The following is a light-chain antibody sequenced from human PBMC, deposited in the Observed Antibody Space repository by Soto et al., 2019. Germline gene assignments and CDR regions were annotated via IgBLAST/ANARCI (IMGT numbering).Light chain of an antibody. V-gene: IGLV2-14*01. CDR1: SSDVGGYNY. Sequence: QSALTQPASVSGSPGQSITISCTGTSSDVGGYNYVSWYQQPPSKAPKLIIYEVSNRPSGVSTRFSGSKSGNTASLTISGLQPEDEADYYCSSYTGTNALAWVFGGGTKLTVL. CDR3: SSYTGTNALAWV. CDR2: EVS. J-gene: IGLJ2*01.